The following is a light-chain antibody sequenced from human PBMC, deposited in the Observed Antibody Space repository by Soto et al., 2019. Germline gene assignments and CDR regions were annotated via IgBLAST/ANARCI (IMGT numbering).Light chain of an antibody. CDR1: QSVSSTF. V-gene: IGKV3-20*01. Sequence: EILLTQSPGSLSLCPGERATLSCRASQSVSSTFFAWYQQRPGQAPRLLMYGASSRATGIPERFSGSGSGTDFTLIISRLETEDFAVYYCQQFDSSVTFGQGTKVEIK. CDR2: GAS. CDR3: QQFDSSVT. J-gene: IGKJ1*01.